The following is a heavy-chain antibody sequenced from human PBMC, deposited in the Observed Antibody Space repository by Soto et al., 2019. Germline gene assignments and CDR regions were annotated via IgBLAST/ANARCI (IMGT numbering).Heavy chain of an antibody. CDR2: ISGSGRST. D-gene: IGHD3-3*01. CDR1: GFTFSSYA. CDR3: AKEALSYDFWSGYYRS. Sequence: GGSLRLSCAASGFTFSSYAMSWVRQAPGKGLEWVSAISGSGRSTYYADSVKGRFTIPRDNSKNTLYLQMNSLRAEDTAVYYCAKEALSYDFWSGYYRSWGQGTMVTVSS. V-gene: IGHV3-23*01. J-gene: IGHJ4*02.